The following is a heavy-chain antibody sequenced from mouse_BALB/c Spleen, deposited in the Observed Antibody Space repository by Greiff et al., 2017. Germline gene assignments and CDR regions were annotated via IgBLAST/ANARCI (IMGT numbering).Heavy chain of an antibody. J-gene: IGHJ2*01. V-gene: IGHV1-87*01. CDR1: GYTFTSYW. D-gene: IGHD2-1*01. CDR2: IYPGDGDT. CDR3: AREEGNYFYFDY. Sequence: VQLQQSGAELARPGASVKLSCKASGYTFTSYWMQWVKQRPGQGLEWIGAIYPGDGDTRYTQKFKGKATLTADKSSSTAYMQLSSLASEDSAVYYCAREEGNYFYFDYWGQGTTLTVSS.